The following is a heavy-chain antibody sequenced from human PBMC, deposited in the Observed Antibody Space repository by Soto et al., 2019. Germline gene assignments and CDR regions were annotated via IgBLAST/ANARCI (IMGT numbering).Heavy chain of an antibody. CDR2: INHSGST. CDR1: GGSLSGFH. J-gene: IGHJ5*02. CDR3: ARGIWSPWP. V-gene: IGHV4-34*01. Sequence: SETLSLTCAVYGGSLSGFHLCWIRQPPGKGLEWIGEINHSGSTNYNASLKSRVTISLDTSKNQFYLKLNSLTAADTAVYFCARGIWSPWPWGQGTLVTVSS. D-gene: IGHD3-10*01.